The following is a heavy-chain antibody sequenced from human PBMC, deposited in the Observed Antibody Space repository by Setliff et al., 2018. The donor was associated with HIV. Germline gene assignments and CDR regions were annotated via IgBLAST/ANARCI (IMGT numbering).Heavy chain of an antibody. CDR3: ARQPSGFLNPKDSFDF. CDR1: GYSFTGYW. Sequence: GESLKISCKGSGYSFTGYWIGWVRQRPGKGLEWMGIIYPGDSDTKYSPSFQGQVSISADKSTSTAFLQWISLKASDTATYYCARQPSGFLNPKDSFDFWGQGTRVTVSS. CDR2: IYPGDSDT. J-gene: IGHJ3*01. V-gene: IGHV5-51*01.